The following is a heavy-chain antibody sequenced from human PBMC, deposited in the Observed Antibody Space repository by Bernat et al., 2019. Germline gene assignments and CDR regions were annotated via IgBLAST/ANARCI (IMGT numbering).Heavy chain of an antibody. D-gene: IGHD5-12*01. V-gene: IGHV3-30-3*01. J-gene: IGHJ5*02. CDR1: GFTFSSYA. Sequence: QVQLVESGGGVVQPGRSLRLSCAASGFTFSSYAMHWVRQAPGKGLEWVAVISYDGSNKYYADSVKGRFTISRDNSKNTLYLQMNSLRAEDTAVYYCAREKRGQSNWFDPWGQGTLVTVSS. CDR2: ISYDGSNK. CDR3: AREKRGQSNWFDP.